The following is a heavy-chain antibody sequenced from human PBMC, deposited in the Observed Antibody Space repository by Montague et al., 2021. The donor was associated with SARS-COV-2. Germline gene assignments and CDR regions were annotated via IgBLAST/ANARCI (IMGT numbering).Heavy chain of an antibody. J-gene: IGHJ6*03. CDR3: ARVVTIFGVVTYYYYYYMDV. CDR2: ISSSGSTI. D-gene: IGHD3-3*01. CDR1: EFTLSSYA. Sequence: SLRLSCAASEFTLSSYAMNWVRQAPGKGLEWVSYISSSGSTIYCADSVKGRFTISRDNAKNSLYLQMNSLRAEDTAVYYCARVVTIFGVVTYYYYYYMDVWGKGTTVTVAS. V-gene: IGHV3-48*03.